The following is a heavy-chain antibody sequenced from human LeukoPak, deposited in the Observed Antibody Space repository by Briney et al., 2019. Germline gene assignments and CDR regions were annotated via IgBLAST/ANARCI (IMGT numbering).Heavy chain of an antibody. D-gene: IGHD3-9*01. V-gene: IGHV3-30-3*01. CDR3: AKGTYYDILTGYFRAGY. Sequence: GRSLRLSCAASGFTFSSYAMHWVRQAPGKGLEWVAVISYDGSNKYYADSVKGRFTISRDNSKNTLYLQMNSLRAEDTAVYYCAKGTYYDILTGYFRAGYWGQGTLVTVSS. CDR1: GFTFSSYA. J-gene: IGHJ4*02. CDR2: ISYDGSNK.